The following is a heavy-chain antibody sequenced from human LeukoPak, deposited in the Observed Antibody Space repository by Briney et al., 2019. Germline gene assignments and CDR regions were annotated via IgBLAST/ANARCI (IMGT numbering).Heavy chain of an antibody. J-gene: IGHJ6*02. CDR3: GRDMDV. V-gene: IGHV3-7*04. CDR2: INQDGSEK. CDR1: GFTFSTYW. Sequence: HTGGSLRLSCAASGFTFSTYWMSWVRQAPGKGLEWVANINQDGSEKNYVDSAKGRFTISRDSAKNSLGLQMNSLRAEDTAVYYCGRDMDVWGQGTTVTVSS.